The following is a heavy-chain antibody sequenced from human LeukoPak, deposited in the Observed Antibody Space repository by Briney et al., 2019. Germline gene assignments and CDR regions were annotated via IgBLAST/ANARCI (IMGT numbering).Heavy chain of an antibody. J-gene: IGHJ6*02. CDR3: ARVSKRGYYYYGMDV. CDR2: IYYSGST. CDR1: GGSISSGGYY. Sequence: SETLSLTCTVSGGSISSGGYYWSWIRQHPGKGLEWIGYIYYSGSTYYNPSLKSRVTISVGTSKNQFSLKLSSVTAADTAVYYCARVSKRGYYYYGMDVWGQGTTVTVSS. V-gene: IGHV4-31*03.